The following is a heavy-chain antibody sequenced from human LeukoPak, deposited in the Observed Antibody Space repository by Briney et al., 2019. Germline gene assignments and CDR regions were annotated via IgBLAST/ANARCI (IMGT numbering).Heavy chain of an antibody. CDR3: AREVTMVRGVILSIKHFDY. D-gene: IGHD3-10*01. J-gene: IGHJ4*02. V-gene: IGHV3-21*01. CDR1: GFTFSSYT. CDR2: ITGSNIYI. Sequence: GGSLRLSCAASGFTFSSYTMNWVRQAPGKGLEWVSSITGSNIYIFYADSVKGRFTISRDNAKNSLFLQMNSLRAEDTAVYYCAREVTMVRGVILSIKHFDYWGQGTLVTVSS.